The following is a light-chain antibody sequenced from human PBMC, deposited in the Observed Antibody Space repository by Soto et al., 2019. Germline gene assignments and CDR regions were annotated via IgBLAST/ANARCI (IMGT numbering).Light chain of an antibody. J-gene: IGLJ1*01. CDR3: CSYTISSTYV. V-gene: IGLV2-14*03. Sequence: QSALTQPASVSGSPGQSIAISCTGTSSDVGAYNYVSWYQQHPGKAPKLMIYDVSNRPSGVSNRFSGSKSGNTASLTISGLQAEDETDYYCCSYTISSTYVFGTGTKVTVL. CDR1: SSDVGAYNY. CDR2: DVS.